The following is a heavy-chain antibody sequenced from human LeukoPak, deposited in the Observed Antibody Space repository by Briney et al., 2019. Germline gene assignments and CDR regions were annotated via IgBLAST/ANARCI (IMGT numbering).Heavy chain of an antibody. D-gene: IGHD1-26*01. CDR2: ISYDGSNK. J-gene: IGHJ6*02. Sequence: PGRSLRLSCAASGFTFSSYGMHWVRQAPGKGLEWEAVISYDGSNKYYADSVKGRFTISRDNSKNTLYLQMNSLRAEDTAVYYCAIVGATDYYYYYGMDVWGQGTTVTVSS. V-gene: IGHV3-30*03. CDR1: GFTFSSYG. CDR3: AIVGATDYYYYYGMDV.